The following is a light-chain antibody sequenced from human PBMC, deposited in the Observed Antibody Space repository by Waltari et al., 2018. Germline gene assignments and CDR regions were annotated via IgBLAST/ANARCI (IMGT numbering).Light chain of an antibody. CDR3: QQYSSFST. J-gene: IGKJ2*01. CDR1: QNVGTW. CDR2: MAS. V-gene: IGKV1-5*03. Sequence: DIQMTQSPSTLSASVGDRVTISCRASQNVGTWLAWYQQKSGKAPKRLIYMASSLESEVPSRFSGSGSGTEFTLTISSLQPDDFATYSCQQYSSFSTFGQGTKV.